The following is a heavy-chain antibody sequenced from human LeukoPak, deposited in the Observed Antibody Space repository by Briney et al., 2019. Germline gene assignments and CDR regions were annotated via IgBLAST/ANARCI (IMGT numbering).Heavy chain of an antibody. CDR2: FDPEDGEK. Sequence: GASVNVSCKVSGYTLTELSMHWVRQAPGKGLEWMGGFDPEDGEKIYAQKFQGRVTMTEDTSTDTAYMELSSMRSEDTAVYYCATQRAYYYDSSGYYGAFDIWGQGAMVTVSS. CDR3: ATQRAYYYDSSGYYGAFDI. J-gene: IGHJ3*02. D-gene: IGHD3-22*01. CDR1: GYTLTELS. V-gene: IGHV1-24*01.